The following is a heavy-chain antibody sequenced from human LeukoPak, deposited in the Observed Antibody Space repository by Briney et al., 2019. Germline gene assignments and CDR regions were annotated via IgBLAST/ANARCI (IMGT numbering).Heavy chain of an antibody. J-gene: IGHJ6*03. V-gene: IGHV4-34*01. Sequence: SETLSLTCAVYGGSFSGYYWSWIRQPPGKGLEWIGEINHSGSTNYNPSLKSRVTISVDTSKNQFSLKLSSVTAADTAVYYCARHVVYYYMDVWGKGTTVTVSS. CDR3: ARHVVYYYMDV. CDR1: GGSFSGYY. CDR2: INHSGST.